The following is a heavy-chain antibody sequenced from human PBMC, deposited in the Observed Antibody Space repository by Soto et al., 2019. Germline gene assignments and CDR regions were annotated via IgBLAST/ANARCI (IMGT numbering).Heavy chain of an antibody. CDR2: IYYSGST. CDR1: GGSISSGGYY. D-gene: IGHD2-15*01. J-gene: IGHJ5*02. CDR3: TTDLWRIAVVVGSTGYFNP. V-gene: IGHV4-31*03. Sequence: PSETLSLTCTVSGGSISSGGYYWSWIRQHPGKGLEWIGYIYYSGSTYYNPSLKSRVTISVDTSKNQFSLKLSSVTAADTAVYYCTTDLWRIAVVVGSTGYFNPWGQGTPVTVSS.